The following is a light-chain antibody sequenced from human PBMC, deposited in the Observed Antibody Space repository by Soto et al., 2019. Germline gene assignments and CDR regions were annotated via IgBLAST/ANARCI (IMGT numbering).Light chain of an antibody. V-gene: IGLV2-14*01. Sequence: QSALTQPASVSGSPGQSITISCTGTSSDVGGYDYVSWYQQYPGKAPKLMIYEVSNRPSGVSHRFSGSKSGNTASLTVSGLQAEDEADYYCSSYAGSNNPGVFGTGTKLTVL. J-gene: IGLJ1*01. CDR2: EVS. CDR3: SSYAGSNNPGV. CDR1: SSDVGGYDY.